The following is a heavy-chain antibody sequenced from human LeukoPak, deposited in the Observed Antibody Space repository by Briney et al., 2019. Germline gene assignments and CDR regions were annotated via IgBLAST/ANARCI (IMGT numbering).Heavy chain of an antibody. CDR2: IYHSGST. Sequence: SGTLSLTCAVSGGSISSSNWWSWVRQPPGKGLEWIGEIYHSGSTNYNPSLKSRVTMSVDTSKNQFSLKLSSVTAADTAVYYCARVETISPYYYMDVWGKGTTVTVSS. D-gene: IGHD3-3*01. V-gene: IGHV4-4*02. CDR1: GGSISSSNW. CDR3: ARVETISPYYYMDV. J-gene: IGHJ6*03.